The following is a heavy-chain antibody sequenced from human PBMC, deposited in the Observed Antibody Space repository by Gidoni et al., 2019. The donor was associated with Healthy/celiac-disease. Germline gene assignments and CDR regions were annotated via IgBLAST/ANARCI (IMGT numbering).Heavy chain of an antibody. D-gene: IGHD3-3*01. CDR1: GFTFSSYA. J-gene: IGHJ5*02. CDR3: ARDALKLISDFWSDYNWFDP. V-gene: IGHV3-30-3*01. CDR2: ISYDGSNK. Sequence: QVQLVESGGGVVQPGRSLRLSCAASGFTFSSYAMHWVRQAPGTGLEWVAVISYDGSNKYYADSVKGRFTISRDNSKNTLYLQMNSLRAEDTAVYYCARDALKLISDFWSDYNWFDPWGQGTLVTVSS.